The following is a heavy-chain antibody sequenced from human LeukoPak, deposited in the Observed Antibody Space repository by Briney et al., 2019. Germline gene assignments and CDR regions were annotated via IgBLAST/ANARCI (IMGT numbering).Heavy chain of an antibody. CDR3: ARVRYLWFGELFRLDAFDI. D-gene: IGHD3-10*01. V-gene: IGHV3-74*01. J-gene: IGHJ3*02. CDR2: INTDESST. CDR1: GFTFSSYW. Sequence: GGSLRLSCAASGFTFSSYWMHWVRQAPGKGLVWVSRINTDESSTSYADSVKGRFTISRDNAKNTLYLQMNSLRAADTAVYYCARVRYLWFGELFRLDAFDIWGQGTMATVSS.